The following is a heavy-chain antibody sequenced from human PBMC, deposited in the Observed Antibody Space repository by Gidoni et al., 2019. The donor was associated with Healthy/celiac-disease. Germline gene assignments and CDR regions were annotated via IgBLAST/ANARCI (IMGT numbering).Heavy chain of an antibody. J-gene: IGHJ6*02. CDR3: ARRGNYYDSSGRYYYYYGMDV. CDR1: GFTFSSYD. Sequence: EVQLVESGGGLVQPGGSLRLSCAASGFTFSSYDMHWVRQATGKGLEWVSAIGTAGDTYYPGSVKGRFTISRENAKNSLYLQMNSLRAGDTAVYYCARRGNYYDSSGRYYYYYGMDVWGQGTTVTVSS. D-gene: IGHD3-22*01. V-gene: IGHV3-13*04. CDR2: IGTAGDT.